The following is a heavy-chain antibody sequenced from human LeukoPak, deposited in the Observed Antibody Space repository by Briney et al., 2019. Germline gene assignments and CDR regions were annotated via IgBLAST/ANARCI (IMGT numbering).Heavy chain of an antibody. CDR2: ISAYNGNT. CDR1: GYTFTSYG. J-gene: IGHJ3*02. Sequence: ASVKVSCKASGYTFTSYGISWVRQAPGQGLEWMGWISAYNGNTNYAQKLQGRVTMTTDASTSTAYMELRSLRSDDTAVYYCASRLPAAALGGVAFDIWGQGTMVTVSS. CDR3: ASRLPAAALGGVAFDI. D-gene: IGHD2-2*01. V-gene: IGHV1-18*01.